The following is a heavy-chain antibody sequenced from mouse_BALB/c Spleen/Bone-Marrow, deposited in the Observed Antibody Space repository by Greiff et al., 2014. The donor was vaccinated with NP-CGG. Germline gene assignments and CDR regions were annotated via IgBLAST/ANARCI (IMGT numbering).Heavy chain of an antibody. CDR2: IHYSGNT. J-gene: IGHJ2*01. CDR1: GYSITNGYG. CDR3: VRETTVVADFDY. Sequence: VQLKESGPDLVKPSRSLSLTCTVTGYSITNGYGWHWIRQFPGNKLEWMGYIHYSGNTNYNPSLKSRVSITRDTSKNQFFLQLNSVTTDDTATYYCVRETTVVADFDYWGQGTTLTVSS. D-gene: IGHD1-1*01. V-gene: IGHV3-1*02.